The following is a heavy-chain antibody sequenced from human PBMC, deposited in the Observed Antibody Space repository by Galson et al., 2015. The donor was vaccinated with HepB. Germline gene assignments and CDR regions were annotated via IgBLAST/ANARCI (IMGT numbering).Heavy chain of an antibody. J-gene: IGHJ6*03. CDR3: ARGPRYSGSYYYYYYMDV. D-gene: IGHD1-26*01. V-gene: IGHV4-34*01. Sequence: SETLSLTCAVYGGSFSGYYWSWIRQPPGKGLEWIGEINHSGSTNYNPSLKSRVTISVDTSKNQFSLKLSSVTAADTAVYYCARGPRYSGSYYYYYYMDVWGKGTTVTVSS. CDR2: INHSGST. CDR1: GGSFSGYY.